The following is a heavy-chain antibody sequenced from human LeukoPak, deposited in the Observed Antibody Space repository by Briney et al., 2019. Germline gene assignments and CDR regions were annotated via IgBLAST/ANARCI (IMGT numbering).Heavy chain of an antibody. CDR2: INHSGST. J-gene: IGHJ4*02. V-gene: IGHV4-34*01. CDR3: ARGPEYCGGDCYNDY. CDR1: GGSFSGYY. D-gene: IGHD2-21*02. Sequence: SETLSLTCAVYGGSFSGYYWSWIRQPPGKGLEWIVEINHSGSTNYNPSLKSRVTIPVDTSKNQFSLKLSSVTAADTAVYYCARGPEYCGGDCYNDYWGQGTLVTVSS.